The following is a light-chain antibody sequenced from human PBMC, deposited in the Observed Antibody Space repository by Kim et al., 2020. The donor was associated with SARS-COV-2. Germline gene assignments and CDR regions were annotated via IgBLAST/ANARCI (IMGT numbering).Light chain of an antibody. Sequence: VSPGKTASITCSGDKLGDKYACCYQQKPGQSPVLVIYQDSKRPSGIPERFSGSNSGNTATLTISGTQAMDEADYYCQAWDSSTVVFGGGTQLTVL. CDR2: QDS. CDR3: QAWDSSTVV. V-gene: IGLV3-1*01. CDR1: KLGDKY. J-gene: IGLJ2*01.